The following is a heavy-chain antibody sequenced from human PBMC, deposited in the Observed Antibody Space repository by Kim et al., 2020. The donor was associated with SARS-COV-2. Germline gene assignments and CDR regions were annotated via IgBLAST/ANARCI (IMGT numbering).Heavy chain of an antibody. J-gene: IGHJ1*01. V-gene: IGHV3-9*01. Sequence: GGSLRLSCAASGFTFDDYAMHWVRQAPGKGLEWVSGISWNSGSIGYADSVKGRFTISRDNAKNSLYLQMNSLRAEDTALYYCASYYDSSIDEWYFQHWGQGTLVTVSS. CDR2: ISWNSGSI. CDR3: ASYYDSSIDEWYFQH. CDR1: GFTFDDYA. D-gene: IGHD3-22*01.